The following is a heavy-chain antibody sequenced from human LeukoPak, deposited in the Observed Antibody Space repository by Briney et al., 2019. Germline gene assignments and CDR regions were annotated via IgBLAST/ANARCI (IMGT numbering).Heavy chain of an antibody. CDR1: GYTLTELS. CDR2: FDPEDGET. Sequence: GASVKVSCMVSGYTLTELSMHWVRQAPGKGLEWMGGFDPEDGETIYAQKFQGRVTMTEDTSTDTAYMELSSLRSEDTAVYYCATSIHYCSGGSCYSYYYGMDVWGQGTTVTVSS. V-gene: IGHV1-24*01. J-gene: IGHJ6*02. D-gene: IGHD2-15*01. CDR3: ATSIHYCSGGSCYSYYYGMDV.